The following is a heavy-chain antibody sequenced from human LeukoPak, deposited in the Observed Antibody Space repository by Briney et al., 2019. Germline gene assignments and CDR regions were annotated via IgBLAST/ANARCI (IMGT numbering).Heavy chain of an antibody. CDR3: ARVTMVAGASYNWFVV. D-gene: IGHD2-15*01. CDR2: IWSDGSNK. J-gene: IGHJ5*02. V-gene: IGHV3-33*08. Sequence: GRSLRLSCAASGFTFSSYGMHWVRQAPGKGLEWVAVIWSDGSNKHYADSARGRFTISRDNSKNTLYLQMNSLRADDTAVYYCARVTMVAGASYNWFVVWGQGTLVTVST. CDR1: GFTFSSYG.